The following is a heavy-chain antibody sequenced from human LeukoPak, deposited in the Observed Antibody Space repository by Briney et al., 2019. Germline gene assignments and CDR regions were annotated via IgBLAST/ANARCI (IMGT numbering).Heavy chain of an antibody. CDR3: ARVAAAGFAYDKFDP. J-gene: IGHJ5*02. CDR2: INPSGAST. D-gene: IGHD6-13*01. V-gene: IGHV1-46*01. Sequence: ASVKVSCKASVYTFTSYYMHWVRQAPGQGLEWMGIINPSGASTNYAQKFQGRVNMTRDTSTNTVYMELGILRSEDTAVYYCARVAAAGFAYDKFDPWGQGTLVTVSS. CDR1: VYTFTSYY.